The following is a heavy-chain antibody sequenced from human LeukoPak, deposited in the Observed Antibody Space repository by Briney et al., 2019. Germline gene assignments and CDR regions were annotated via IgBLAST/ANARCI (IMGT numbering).Heavy chain of an antibody. CDR1: GFTFSSYW. Sequence: GGSLRLSCAASGFTFSSYWMTWVRQAPGKGLEWVANINDDGSDANYVDSVKGRFTVSRDNAKNSLYLQMNSLRAEDTAVYYCARDPGGGFFDYWGQGTLVTVSS. J-gene: IGHJ4*02. D-gene: IGHD4-23*01. V-gene: IGHV3-7*01. CDR2: INDDGSDA. CDR3: ARDPGGGFFDY.